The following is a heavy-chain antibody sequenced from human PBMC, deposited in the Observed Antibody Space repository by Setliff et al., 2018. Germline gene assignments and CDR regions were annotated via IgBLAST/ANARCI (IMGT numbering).Heavy chain of an antibody. CDR2: ISGYNGNT. CDR1: GYTFISYG. Sequence: ASVKVSCKTSGYTFISYGISWVRQAPGQGLEWMGWISGYNGNTDYAQNFQGRVTMTTDTSTSTAYMELRSLRSDDTAVYYCARTSRGGPFDYWGQGTLVTVSS. CDR3: ARTSRGGPFDY. V-gene: IGHV1-18*01. D-gene: IGHD2-15*01. J-gene: IGHJ4*02.